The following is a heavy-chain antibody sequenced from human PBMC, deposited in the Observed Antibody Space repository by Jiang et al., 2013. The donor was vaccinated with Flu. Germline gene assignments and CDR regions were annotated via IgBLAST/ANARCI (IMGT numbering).Heavy chain of an antibody. D-gene: IGHD5-18*01. J-gene: IGHJ5*02. CDR1: GGSVSSGSYY. Sequence: GPGLVKPSETLSLTCTVSGGSVSSGSYYWSWIRQPPGKGLEWIGYIYYSGSTNYNPSLKSRVTISVDTSKNQFSLKLSSVTAADTAVYYCARGPVIPDTAMVETWGQGTLVTVSS. CDR2: IYYSGST. CDR3: ARGPVIPDTAMVET. V-gene: IGHV4-61*01.